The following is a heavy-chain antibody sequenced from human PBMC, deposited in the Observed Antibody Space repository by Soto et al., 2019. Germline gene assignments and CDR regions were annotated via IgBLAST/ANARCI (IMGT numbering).Heavy chain of an antibody. CDR1: GGSVSSGIYY. CDR2: IYYSGST. V-gene: IGHV4-61*01. J-gene: IGHJ4*02. Sequence: ETLSLTCTVAGGSVSSGIYYWSLIGQPPGKGLEWIGYIYYSGSTNYNPSLKSRVTISVDTSKDQFSLKLSSVTAADTGVYYCARLRSGSYAPFDYWGQGTLVTVSS. D-gene: IGHD1-26*01. CDR3: ARLRSGSYAPFDY.